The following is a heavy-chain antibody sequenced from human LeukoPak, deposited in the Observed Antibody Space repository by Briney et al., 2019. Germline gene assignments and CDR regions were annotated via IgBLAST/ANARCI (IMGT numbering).Heavy chain of an antibody. CDR3: GKTTVGYSSGRYPGWPVDY. CDR2: IFGSGGSA. V-gene: IGHV3-23*01. J-gene: IGHJ4*02. CDR1: GFTFNNYA. D-gene: IGHD2-15*01. Sequence: GGSLRLSCAASGFTFNNYAMYWVRQAPGKGLEWVSGIFGSGGSAHYADSVKGRFTISRDNFKNTVYLQLDSLRVEDTAVYYCGKTTVGYSSGRYPGWPVDYWGQGTLVTVSS.